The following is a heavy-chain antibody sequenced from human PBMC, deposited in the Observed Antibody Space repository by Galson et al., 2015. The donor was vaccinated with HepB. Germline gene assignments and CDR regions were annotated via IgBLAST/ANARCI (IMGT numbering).Heavy chain of an antibody. CDR2: IYPDDSDI. CDR3: AVRSGYYLDH. V-gene: IGHV5-51*03. D-gene: IGHD3-3*01. CDR1: GYNFNTDW. J-gene: IGHJ4*02. Sequence: QSGAEVKKPGESLWISCKGSGYNFNTDWLAWVRQAPGKGLEWMATIYPDDSDIRYSPSFEGHITISADTSITTAYLQWSSLKASDTAIYYCAVRSGYYLDHWGLGTLVSVSS.